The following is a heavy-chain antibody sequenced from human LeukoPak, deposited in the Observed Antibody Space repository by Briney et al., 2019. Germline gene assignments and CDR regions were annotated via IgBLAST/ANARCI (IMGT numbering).Heavy chain of an antibody. CDR3: ARGTTVTLFDY. CDR1: GGSISSYY. J-gene: IGHJ4*02. CDR2: IYYSGST. V-gene: IGHV4-59*01. D-gene: IGHD4-11*01. Sequence: SQTLSLTCTVSGGSISSYYWGCIRQPPGKGLEWIGYIYYSGSTNYNPSLKSRVTISVDTSKNQFSPKLSSVTAADTAVYYCARGTTVTLFDYWGQGTLVTVSS.